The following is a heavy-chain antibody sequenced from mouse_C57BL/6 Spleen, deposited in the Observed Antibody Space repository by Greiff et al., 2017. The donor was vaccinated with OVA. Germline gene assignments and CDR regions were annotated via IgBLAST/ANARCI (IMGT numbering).Heavy chain of an antibody. J-gene: IGHJ4*01. Sequence: EVQLQQSGPELVKPGDSVKISCKASGYSFTGYFMNWVMQSHGKSLEWIGRINPYNGDTFYNQKFKGKATLTVDTSSSTAHMELRSLTSEDSAVYYCARGGLYDYDGYYAMDYWGQGTSVTVSS. CDR3: ARGGLYDYDGYYAMDY. CDR1: GYSFTGYF. CDR2: INPYNGDT. D-gene: IGHD2-4*01. V-gene: IGHV1-20*01.